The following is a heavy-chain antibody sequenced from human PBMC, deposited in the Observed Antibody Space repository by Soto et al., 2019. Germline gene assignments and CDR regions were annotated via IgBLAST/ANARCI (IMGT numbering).Heavy chain of an antibody. Sequence: GGSLRRSCVASGFTFSRHWMTWVRQAPGKGLEWVANIKEDGSDIYYADSVKGRFTISRDNAKKSLYLQMNSLRAEDTAVYYCGRDSGTFHIDYSGQATLVTVSS. V-gene: IGHV3-7*04. J-gene: IGHJ4*02. CDR1: GFTFSRHW. CDR2: IKEDGSDI. D-gene: IGHD1-26*01. CDR3: GRDSGTFHIDY.